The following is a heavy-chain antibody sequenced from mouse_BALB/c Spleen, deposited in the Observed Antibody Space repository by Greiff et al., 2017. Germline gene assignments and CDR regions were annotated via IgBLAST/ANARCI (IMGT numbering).Heavy chain of an antibody. D-gene: IGHD1-2*01. CDR1: GYAFSSYW. CDR2: IYPGDGDT. Sequence: QVQLKESGAELVRPGSSVKISCKASGYAFSSYWMNWVKQRPGQGLEWIGQIYPGDGDTNYNGKFKGKATLTADKSSSTAYMQLSSLTSEDSAVYFCARTAFPQGLYAMDYWGQGTSVTVSS. V-gene: IGHV1-80*01. J-gene: IGHJ4*01. CDR3: ARTAFPQGLYAMDY.